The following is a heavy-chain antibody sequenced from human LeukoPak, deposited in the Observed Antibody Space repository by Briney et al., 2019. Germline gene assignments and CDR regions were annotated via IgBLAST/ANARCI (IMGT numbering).Heavy chain of an antibody. CDR2: INPKTGGT. CDR1: GYIFTGHY. CDR3: ARVGDGLNDAFDI. J-gene: IGHJ3*02. V-gene: IGHV1-2*06. D-gene: IGHD5-24*01. Sequence: GASVKVSCKASGYIFTGHYMNWVRQVPGQGLEWMGRINPKTGGTNYAQNFQGRVTMTRDTSISTTYMELSRLRPDDTAVYYCARVGDGLNDAFDIWGQGTMVTVSP.